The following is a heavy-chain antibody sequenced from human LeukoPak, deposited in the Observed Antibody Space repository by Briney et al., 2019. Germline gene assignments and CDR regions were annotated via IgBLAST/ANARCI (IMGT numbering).Heavy chain of an antibody. J-gene: IGHJ4*02. Sequence: GGSLRLSCAASGFSFSTYSMNWVRQAPGKGLEWVANIKQDGSEKYYVDSVKGRFTISRDSAKNSLYLQMNSLRAEDTAVYYCARRFYRTFDYWGQGTLVTVSS. CDR1: GFSFSTYS. CDR3: ARRFYRTFDY. CDR2: IKQDGSEK. D-gene: IGHD2/OR15-2a*01. V-gene: IGHV3-7*01.